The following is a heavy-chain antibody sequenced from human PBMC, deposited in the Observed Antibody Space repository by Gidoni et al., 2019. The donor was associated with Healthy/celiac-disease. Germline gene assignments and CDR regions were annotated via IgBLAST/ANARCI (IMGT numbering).Heavy chain of an antibody. J-gene: IGHJ3*02. CDR3: ARDWGFASVSFFDI. CDR1: GFTFSSYW. V-gene: IGHV3-7*01. D-gene: IGHD3-16*01. Sequence: ELQLVESGGGLVQPGGSLRLSCAASGFTFSSYWLSWVRQAPGKGLEWVANIKQDGSEKYYVDSVKGRFTISRDNAKNSLYLQMNSLRAEDTAVYYCARDWGFASVSFFDIWGQGTMVTVSS. CDR2: IKQDGSEK.